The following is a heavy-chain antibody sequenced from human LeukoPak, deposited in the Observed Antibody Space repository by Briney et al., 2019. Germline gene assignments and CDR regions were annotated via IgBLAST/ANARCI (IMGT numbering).Heavy chain of an antibody. CDR3: ARIGRGYGDPKAFDY. CDR1: GYTFTGYY. J-gene: IGHJ4*02. V-gene: IGHV1-2*02. D-gene: IGHD4/OR15-4a*01. Sequence: ASVKVSCKASGYTFTGYYMHWVRQATGQGLEWMGWINPNSGGTNYAQKFQGRVTMTRDTSISTAYMELSRLRSDDTAVYYCARIGRGYGDPKAFDYWGQGTLVTVSS. CDR2: INPNSGGT.